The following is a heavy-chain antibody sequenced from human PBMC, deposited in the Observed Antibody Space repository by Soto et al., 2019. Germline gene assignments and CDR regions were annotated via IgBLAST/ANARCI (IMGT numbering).Heavy chain of an antibody. CDR1: GGTFSSYA. Sequence: QVQLVQSGAEVKKPGSSVKVSCKASGGTFSSYAISWVRQAPGQGLEWMGGIIPIFGTPNYAQKFQGSVTITAEESTSTAYMELSSLRSEDTAVYYCASVMESWYYYSGMDVWGQGTTVTVSS. J-gene: IGHJ6*02. CDR2: IIPIFGTP. V-gene: IGHV1-69*12. CDR3: ASVMESWYYYSGMDV. D-gene: IGHD2-8*01.